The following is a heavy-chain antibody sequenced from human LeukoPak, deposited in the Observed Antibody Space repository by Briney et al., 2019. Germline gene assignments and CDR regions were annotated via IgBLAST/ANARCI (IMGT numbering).Heavy chain of an antibody. CDR3: ARVPLLWGSSTWFDP. J-gene: IGHJ5*02. Sequence: SETLSLTCTVSGGSISNYYWSWIRQPPGKGLEWIGYIYYSGSTYYNPSLKSRVTISIDRSKNQFSLKLSSVTAADTAVYYCARVPLLWGSSTWFDPWGQGTLVTVSS. CDR1: GGSISNYY. CDR2: IYYSGST. V-gene: IGHV4-59*12. D-gene: IGHD2-2*01.